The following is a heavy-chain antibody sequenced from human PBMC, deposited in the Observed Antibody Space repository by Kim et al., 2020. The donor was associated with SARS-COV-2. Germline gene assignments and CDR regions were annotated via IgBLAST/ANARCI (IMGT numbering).Heavy chain of an antibody. D-gene: IGHD2-15*01. CDR2: ISYDGSNK. Sequence: GGSLRLSCAASGFTFSSYTMHWVRQAPGKGLEWVALISYDGSNKNYADSVKGRFTISRDNSKNTLYLQMNSLRAEDTAVYYCARGAGGLVYFHYSGLDV. V-gene: IGHV3-30-3*01. J-gene: IGHJ6*01. CDR1: GFTFSSYT. CDR3: ARGAGGLVYFHYSGLDV.